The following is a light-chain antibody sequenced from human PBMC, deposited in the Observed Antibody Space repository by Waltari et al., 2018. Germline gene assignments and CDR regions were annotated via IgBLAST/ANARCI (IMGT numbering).Light chain of an antibody. CDR2: DAS. J-gene: IGKJ1*01. V-gene: IGKV3-20*01. CDR3: QKYGTRPAT. CDR1: QSVARTF. Sequence: ELVSTQSPRTLSFSPGERATLSCRASQSVARTFAWYQQKPGQAPRLLIYDASIRATGIPDRFSGSGSGTDFSLTISRLEPEDFAVYYCQKYGTRPATFGQGTKVEIK.